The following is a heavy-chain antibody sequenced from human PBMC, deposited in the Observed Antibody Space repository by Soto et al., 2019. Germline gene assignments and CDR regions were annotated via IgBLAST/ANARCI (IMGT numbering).Heavy chain of an antibody. V-gene: IGHV4-39*01. Sequence: SETLFLTCTVSGDSISSSRYYWGWVRQPPGKGLEWIGSIYHRGSTYYSPSLKSRVTISVDTSKNQFSLKLSSVTATDTAVYYCTRHSANDQAGRNFDSWGQGTLVTVSS. CDR1: GDSISSSRYY. CDR2: IYHRGST. D-gene: IGHD1-1*01. J-gene: IGHJ4*02. CDR3: TRHSANDQAGRNFDS.